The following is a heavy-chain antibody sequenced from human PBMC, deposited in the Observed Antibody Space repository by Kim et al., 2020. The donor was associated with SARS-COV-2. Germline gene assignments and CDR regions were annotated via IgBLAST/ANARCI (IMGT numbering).Heavy chain of an antibody. CDR1: GGSISSGGYY. D-gene: IGHD3-22*01. V-gene: IGHV4-31*03. Sequence: SETLSLTCTVSGGSISSGGYYWSWIRQHPGKGLEWIGYIYYSGSTYYNPSLKSRVTISVDTSKNQFSLKLSSVTAADTAVYYCARGDDSSGRSFDYWGQGTLVTVSS. CDR3: ARGDDSSGRSFDY. J-gene: IGHJ4*02. CDR2: IYYSGST.